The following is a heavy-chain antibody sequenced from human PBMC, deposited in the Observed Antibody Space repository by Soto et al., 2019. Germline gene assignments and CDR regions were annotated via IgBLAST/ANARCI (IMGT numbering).Heavy chain of an antibody. CDR3: ARDDGYCAGVSCYSVYFQH. J-gene: IGHJ1*01. D-gene: IGHD2-15*01. Sequence: EVQLVESGGGLVQPGGSLRLSCAASGFTFSSYSMNWVRQAPGKGLEWITYISGSSGTIYYADSVKGRFTISRDNAKNSLFLQITRLRADDTAVYYCARDDGYCAGVSCYSVYFQHWGQGTLVTVSS. CDR2: ISGSSGTI. V-gene: IGHV3-48*01. CDR1: GFTFSSYS.